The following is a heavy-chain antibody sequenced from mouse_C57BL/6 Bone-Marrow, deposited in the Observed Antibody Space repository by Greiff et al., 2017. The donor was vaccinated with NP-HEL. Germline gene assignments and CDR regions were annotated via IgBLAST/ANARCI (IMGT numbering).Heavy chain of an antibody. Sequence: EVQVVESGGGLVKPGGSLKLSCAASGFTFSSYAMSWVRQTPEKRLEWVATISDGGSYTYYPDNVKGRFTISRDNAKNNLYLQMSHLKSEDTAMYYCARVPYYYGAWFAYWGQGTLVTVSA. J-gene: IGHJ3*01. D-gene: IGHD1-1*01. CDR2: ISDGGSYT. CDR1: GFTFSSYA. V-gene: IGHV5-4*01. CDR3: ARVPYYYGAWFAY.